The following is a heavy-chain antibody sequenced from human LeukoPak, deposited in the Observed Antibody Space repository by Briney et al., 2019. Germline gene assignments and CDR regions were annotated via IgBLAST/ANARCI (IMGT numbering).Heavy chain of an antibody. V-gene: IGHV3-21*01. Sequence: GGSLRLSCAASGFTFSSYGMNWVRQAPGKGLEWVSSISSSSSYIYYADSVKGRFTISRDNAKNSLYLQMNSLRAEDTAVYYCARDSYCSGGSCYSHCYYGMDVWGQGTTVTVSS. D-gene: IGHD2-15*01. J-gene: IGHJ6*02. CDR1: GFTFSSYG. CDR2: ISSSSSYI. CDR3: ARDSYCSGGSCYSHCYYGMDV.